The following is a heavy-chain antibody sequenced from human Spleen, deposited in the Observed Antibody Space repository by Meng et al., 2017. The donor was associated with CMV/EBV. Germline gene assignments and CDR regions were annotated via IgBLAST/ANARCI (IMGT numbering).Heavy chain of an antibody. CDR2: IRYDGGNT. D-gene: IGHD3-22*01. Sequence: GGSLRLSCAASGFTFSSFGMYWVRQAPGKGLEWVAFIRYDGGNTYHGDSVRGRFHISRDNSKNTLYLQINSLRAEDTAVYYCARDYYDSSGDPTEPFDIWGQGTMVTVS. CDR3: ARDYYDSSGDPTEPFDI. CDR1: GFTFSSFG. V-gene: IGHV3-30*02. J-gene: IGHJ3*02.